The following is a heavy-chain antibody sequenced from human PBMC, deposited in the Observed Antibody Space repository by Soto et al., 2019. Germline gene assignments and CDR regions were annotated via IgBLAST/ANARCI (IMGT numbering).Heavy chain of an antibody. J-gene: IGHJ4*02. CDR2: IYYSGST. CDR1: GGSISSSSYY. CDR3: ARSPIYDRSGYWPPLSYFDY. D-gene: IGHD3-22*01. V-gene: IGHV4-39*01. Sequence: LSLTCTVSGGSISSSSYYWGWIRQPPGKGLEWIGSIYYSGSTYYNPSLKSRVTISVDTSTNQFSLKLSSVTAADTAVYYCARSPIYDRSGYWPPLSYFDYWGQGTLVTVSS.